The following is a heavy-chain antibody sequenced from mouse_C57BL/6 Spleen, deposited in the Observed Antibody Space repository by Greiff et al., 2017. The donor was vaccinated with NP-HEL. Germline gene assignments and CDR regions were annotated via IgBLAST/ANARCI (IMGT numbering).Heavy chain of an antibody. V-gene: IGHV2-9-1*01. CDR1: GFSLTSYA. CDR3: AREGSYDDGDYFDY. CDR2: IWTGGGT. Sequence: VNVVESGPGLVAPSQSLSITCTVSGFSLTSYAISWVRQPPGKGLEWLGVIWTGGGTNYNSALKSRLSISKDNSKSQVFLKMNSLQTDDTASYYCAREGSYDDGDYFDYWGQGTTLTVSS. D-gene: IGHD2-12*01. J-gene: IGHJ2*01.